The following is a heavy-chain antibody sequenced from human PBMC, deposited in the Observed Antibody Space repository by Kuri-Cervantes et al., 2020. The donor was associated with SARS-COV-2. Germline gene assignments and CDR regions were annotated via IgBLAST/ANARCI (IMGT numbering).Heavy chain of an antibody. D-gene: IGHD6-19*01. Sequence: ESLKIPCAASGFTFSSHAMSWVRQAPGKGLEWVSVISASGASKYYADPVKGRFTISRDNSKNTLYLQMNSLRAEDTAVYYCAKVGTSIAVSCRFDYWGQGTLVTVSS. J-gene: IGHJ4*02. CDR2: ISASGASK. CDR1: GFTFSSHA. CDR3: AKVGTSIAVSCRFDY. V-gene: IGHV3-23*01.